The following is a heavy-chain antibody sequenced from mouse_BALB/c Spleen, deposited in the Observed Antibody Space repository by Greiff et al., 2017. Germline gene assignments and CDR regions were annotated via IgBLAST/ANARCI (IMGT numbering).Heavy chain of an antibody. CDR2: INPNNGGT. J-gene: IGHJ2*01. V-gene: IGHV1-18*01. CDR1: GYTFTEYS. CDR3: RRKYGNFDY. Sequence: VQLKESGPELVKPGASVKISCKTSGYTFTEYSMHWVKQSPGKSLEWIGGINPNNGGTSYNQKFKGKATLTVDKSSSTAYMELRSLTSEDSADYCGRRKYGNFDYWGQGTTLTVSS. D-gene: IGHD2-10*02.